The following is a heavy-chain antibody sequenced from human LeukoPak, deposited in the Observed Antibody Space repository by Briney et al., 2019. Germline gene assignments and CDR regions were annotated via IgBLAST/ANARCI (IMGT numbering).Heavy chain of an antibody. Sequence: GGSLRLSCAASGFTFSSYSMNWVRQAPGKGREWVSSISSSSSYIYYADSVKGRFTISRDNAKNSLYLQMNSLRAEDTAVYYCATPPLCSSTSCKYSKRDYWGQGTLVTVSS. V-gene: IGHV3-21*01. CDR2: ISSSSSYI. CDR1: GFTFSSYS. CDR3: ATPPLCSSTSCKYSKRDY. J-gene: IGHJ4*02. D-gene: IGHD2-2*01.